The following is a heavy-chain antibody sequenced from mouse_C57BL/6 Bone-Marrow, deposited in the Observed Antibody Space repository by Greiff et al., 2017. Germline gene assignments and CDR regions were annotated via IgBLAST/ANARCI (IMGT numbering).Heavy chain of an antibody. V-gene: IGHV1-81*01. J-gene: IGHJ4*01. D-gene: IGHD1-1*01. CDR2: IYPRSGNT. Sequence: LQESGAELARPGASVKLSCKASGYTFTSYGISWVKQRTGQGLEWIGEIYPRSGNTYYNAKFKGKATLTADKSSSTAYMELRSLTSEDSAVYFCARRPYGSSLYYYAMDYWGQGTSVTVSS. CDR1: GYTFTSYG. CDR3: ARRPYGSSLYYYAMDY.